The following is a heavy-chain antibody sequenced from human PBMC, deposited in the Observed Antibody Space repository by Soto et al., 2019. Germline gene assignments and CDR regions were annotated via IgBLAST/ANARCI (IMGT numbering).Heavy chain of an antibody. CDR2: IKNKKDGGTI. Sequence: PGGSLRLSCAASGFTFSNAWINWVRQAPGKGLEWVGRIKNKKDGGTIDYAAPVKGRFTISRDDSRNTLYLQMNSLRTEDTAVYYCTTDPGDFEDYWGQGTQVTVSS. J-gene: IGHJ4*02. D-gene: IGHD4-17*01. V-gene: IGHV3-15*07. CDR1: GFTFSNAW. CDR3: TTDPGDFEDY.